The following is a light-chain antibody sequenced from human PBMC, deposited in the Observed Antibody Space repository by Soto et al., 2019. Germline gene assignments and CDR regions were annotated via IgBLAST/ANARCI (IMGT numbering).Light chain of an antibody. V-gene: IGKV3-20*01. Sequence: EIVLTQPPVTLSLSPGEITTLSFSASQSISRYLAWYQQKPGQGPRLLIYGASSRATGTPDRFSGSGSGTDFTLTINRLEPEDFALYYCQQYGSSPPTFGQGTKVDIK. J-gene: IGKJ1*01. CDR3: QQYGSSPPT. CDR1: QSISRY. CDR2: GAS.